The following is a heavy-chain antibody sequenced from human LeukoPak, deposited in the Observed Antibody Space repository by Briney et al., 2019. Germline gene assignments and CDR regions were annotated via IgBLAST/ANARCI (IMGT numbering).Heavy chain of an antibody. D-gene: IGHD3-22*01. CDR1: GYTFTDYY. J-gene: IGHJ3*02. CDR2: VDPEDGET. Sequence: ASVKVSCKVFGYTFTDYYMHWVQQAPGKGLEWMGLVDPEDGETIYAEKFQGRVTITADTSTDTAYMELSSLRSEDTAVYYCAIPVYYYDSSAQRDALDIWGQGTMVTVSS. CDR3: AIPVYYYDSSAQRDALDI. V-gene: IGHV1-69-2*01.